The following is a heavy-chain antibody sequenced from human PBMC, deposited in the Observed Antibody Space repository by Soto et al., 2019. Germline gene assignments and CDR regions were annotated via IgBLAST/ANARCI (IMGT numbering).Heavy chain of an antibody. V-gene: IGHV1-3*01. J-gene: IGHJ5*02. CDR2: INAGNGNT. CDR1: GYTFTTYA. Sequence: ASVKVSCKASGYTFTTYAMHWVRQAPGQRLEWMGWINAGNGNTKYSQKFQGRVTITRDTSASAAYMELSSLRSGDTAVYYCARVNCARNSCHHWFEPWGQGTLVTVSS. CDR3: ARVNCARNSCHHWFEP. D-gene: IGHD2-2*01.